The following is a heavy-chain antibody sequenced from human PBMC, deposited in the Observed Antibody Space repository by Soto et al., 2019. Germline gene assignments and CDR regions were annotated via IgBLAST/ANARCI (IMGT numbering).Heavy chain of an antibody. Sequence: GASVKVSCKASGGTFSSYAISWVRQAPGQGLEWMGGIIPIFGTANYAQKFQGRVTITADESTSTAYMEPSSLRSEDTAVYYCARGGRDGYNNNWFDPWGQGTLVTVSS. V-gene: IGHV1-69*13. CDR2: IIPIFGTA. CDR1: GGTFSSYA. J-gene: IGHJ5*02. D-gene: IGHD3-16*01. CDR3: ARGGRDGYNNNWFDP.